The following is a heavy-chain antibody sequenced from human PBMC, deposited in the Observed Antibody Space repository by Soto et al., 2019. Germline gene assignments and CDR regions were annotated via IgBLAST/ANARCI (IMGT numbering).Heavy chain of an antibody. CDR1: GGTFSSYA. V-gene: IGHV1-69*13. D-gene: IGHD2-2*01. CDR3: ARPFSEPAAIERSVYYYYGMDV. J-gene: IGHJ6*02. Sequence: ASVKVSCKASGGTFSSYAISWVRQAPGQGLEWMGGIIPIFGTANYAQKFQGRVTITADESTSTAYMELSSLRSEDTAVYYCARPFSEPAAIERSVYYYYGMDVWGQGTTVTVSS. CDR2: IIPIFGTA.